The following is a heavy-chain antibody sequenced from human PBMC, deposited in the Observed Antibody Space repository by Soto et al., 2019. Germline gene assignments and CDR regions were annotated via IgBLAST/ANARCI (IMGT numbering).Heavy chain of an antibody. CDR3: ARVFVGATLDY. J-gene: IGHJ4*02. CDR1: GGSISSYY. V-gene: IGHV4-59*01. CDR2: IYYSGST. D-gene: IGHD1-26*01. Sequence: PSETLSLTSTVSGGSISSYYWSWIRQPPGKGLEWIGYIYYSGSTNYNPSLKSRVTISVGTSKNQFSLKLSSVTAADTAVYYCARVFVGATLDYWGQGTLVPVSS.